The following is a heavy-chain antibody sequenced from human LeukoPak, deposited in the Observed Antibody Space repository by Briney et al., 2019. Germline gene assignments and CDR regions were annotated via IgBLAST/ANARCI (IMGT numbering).Heavy chain of an antibody. CDR1: GYTFTGYY. V-gene: IGHV1-2*02. CDR3: ARNNSIDWSW. D-gene: IGHD6-19*01. CDR2: INPNSGGT. J-gene: IGHJ4*02. Sequence: ASVKVSYRVSGYTFTGYYMHWMRQAPGQGLEWMGWINPNSGGTNYAQKFQGRVTMTRDTSISTAYMELSRLRSDDSAVYYCARNNSIDWSWWGQRTLVTVSS.